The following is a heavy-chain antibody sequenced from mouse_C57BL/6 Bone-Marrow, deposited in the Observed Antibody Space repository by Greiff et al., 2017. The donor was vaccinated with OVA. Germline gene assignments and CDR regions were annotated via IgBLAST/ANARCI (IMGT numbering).Heavy chain of an antibody. CDR3: TTEIALYDYDGGPWYFDV. CDR1: GFNIKDYY. D-gene: IGHD2-4*01. Sequence: EVQLQQSGAELVRPGASVKLSCTASGFNIKDYYMHWVKQRPEQGLEWIGRIDPEDGDTEYASKFQGKATITADTSSNTAYLQLSSLTSEDTAVYYCTTEIALYDYDGGPWYFDVWGTGTTVTVSS. V-gene: IGHV14-1*01. CDR2: IDPEDGDT. J-gene: IGHJ1*03.